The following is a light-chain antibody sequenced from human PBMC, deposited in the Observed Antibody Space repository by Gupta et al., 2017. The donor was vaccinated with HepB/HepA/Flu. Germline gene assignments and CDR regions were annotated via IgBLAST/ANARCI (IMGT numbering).Light chain of an antibody. CDR3: QQYNRYSST. V-gene: IGKV1-5*03. J-gene: IGKJ4*01. CDR1: QSISSW. Sequence: DIQMTQSPSTLSASVGDRVTITCRASQSISSWLAWYQQKPGKAPKLLIYKASSLESGVPSRFSGSGSGTEFTLTISSLQPDDFATYYCQQYNRYSSTFGGGTKVEIK. CDR2: KAS.